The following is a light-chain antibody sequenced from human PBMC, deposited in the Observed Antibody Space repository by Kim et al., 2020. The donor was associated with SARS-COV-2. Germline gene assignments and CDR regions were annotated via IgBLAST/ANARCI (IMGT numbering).Light chain of an antibody. V-gene: IGKV1-5*01. J-gene: IGKJ4*01. CDR1: QSIDNN. CDR3: QQYRAFPLT. CDR2: DAS. Sequence: ASVGDRVTFTCRASQSIDNNLAWYQHKPGKAPKLLIFDASDLQSGVPSRFSGSGSGTEFILTIASLQPDDFATYFCQQYRAFPLTFGGGTKVDIK.